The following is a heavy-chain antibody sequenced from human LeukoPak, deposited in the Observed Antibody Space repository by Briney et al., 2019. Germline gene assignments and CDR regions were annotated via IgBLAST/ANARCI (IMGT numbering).Heavy chain of an antibody. CDR1: GGSISSGGYS. V-gene: IGHV4-34*01. CDR2: INHSGST. J-gene: IGHJ4*02. D-gene: IGHD3-22*01. CDR3: ARGRGYYYDSSGYIYFDY. Sequence: SETLSLTCAVSGGSISSGGYSWSWIRQPPGRGLEWIGEINHSGSTNYNPPLKSRVTISVDTSKNQFSLKLSSVTAADTAVYYCARGRGYYYDSSGYIYFDYWGQGTLVTVSS.